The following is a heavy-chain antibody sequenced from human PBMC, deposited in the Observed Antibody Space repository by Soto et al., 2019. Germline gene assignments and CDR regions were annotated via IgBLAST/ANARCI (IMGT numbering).Heavy chain of an antibody. J-gene: IGHJ4*02. V-gene: IGHV1-3*01. CDR2: INADNGNT. CDR3: ATEIDGTTVTSFDY. CDR1: GYTLSGSV. Sequence: ASVKVSFKASGYTLSGSVMHWVRQAPGQRLEWMGCINADNGNTKYSQKFQDRVTLTRDTSASTAYMELGSLRSEDTTVYYCATEIDGTTVTSFDYWGQGTLLTVSS. D-gene: IGHD4-17*01.